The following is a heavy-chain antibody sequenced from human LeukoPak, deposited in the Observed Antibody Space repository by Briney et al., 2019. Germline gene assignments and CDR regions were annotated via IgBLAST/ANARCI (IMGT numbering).Heavy chain of an antibody. CDR3: ARFPGNIYNWFDP. J-gene: IGHJ5*02. V-gene: IGHV1-18*01. D-gene: IGHD1/OR15-1a*01. CDR1: GYTYTSFG. Sequence: SVKLSCKTSGYTYTSFGISWVRQAPGQGLEWMGCISAYNCNTNYAQKLEGRHIMMRDISTRTGYMKPRSLRSDDTAVYYCARFPGNIYNWFDPWGHGTLVTVSS. CDR2: ISAYNCNT.